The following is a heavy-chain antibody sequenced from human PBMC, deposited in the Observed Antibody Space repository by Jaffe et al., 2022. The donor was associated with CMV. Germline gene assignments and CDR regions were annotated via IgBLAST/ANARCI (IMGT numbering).Heavy chain of an antibody. CDR1: GYTLTELS. Sequence: QVQLVQSGAEVKKPGASVKVSCKVSGYTLTELSMHWVRQAPGKGLEWMGGFDPEDGETIYAQKFQGRVTMTEDTSTDTAYMELSSLRSEDTAVYYCATVKPMYYYDSSGHDAFDIWGQGTMVTVSS. V-gene: IGHV1-24*01. CDR3: ATVKPMYYYDSSGHDAFDI. J-gene: IGHJ3*02. CDR2: FDPEDGET. D-gene: IGHD3-22*01.